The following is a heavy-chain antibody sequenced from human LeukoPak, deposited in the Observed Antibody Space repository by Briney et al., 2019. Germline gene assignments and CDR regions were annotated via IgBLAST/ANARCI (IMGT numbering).Heavy chain of an antibody. J-gene: IGHJ3*02. D-gene: IGHD3-22*01. V-gene: IGHV4-61*02. CDR3: ARHGRGSGYYNAFDI. CDR1: GGAISSSGYY. Sequence: SETLSLTCTVSGGAISSSGYYWSWIRQPAGKGLEWIGRIYTSGSTNYNPSLKSRVTISLDTSKNQFSLKLSSVTAADTAVYYCARHGRGSGYYNAFDIWGQGTMVTVSS. CDR2: IYTSGST.